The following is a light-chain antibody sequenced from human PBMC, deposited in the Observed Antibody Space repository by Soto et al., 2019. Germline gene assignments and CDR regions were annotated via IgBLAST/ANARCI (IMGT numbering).Light chain of an antibody. J-gene: IGKJ1*01. CDR2: GAS. CDR3: QQYVSSPWA. V-gene: IGKV3-20*01. CDR1: QSATNSF. Sequence: EIVLAQSPGTLSLSPGERATLSCRASQSATNSFLAWYQQKPGQAPRLLIYGASRRATGIPDRFTGSGSGTDFTLTISRLEPEDFAVYYCQQYVSSPWAFGQGTKVDI.